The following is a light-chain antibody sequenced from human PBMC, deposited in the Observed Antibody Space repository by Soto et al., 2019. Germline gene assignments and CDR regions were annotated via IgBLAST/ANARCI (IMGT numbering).Light chain of an antibody. Sequence: QSALTHPRSVSGSPGQSVTISCTGTSSDVGGYNYVSWYQQHPGKAPKLMIYDVSKRPSGVPDRFSGSKSGNTASLTISGHQAEDEADYYCCSYAVSYTLVFGGGTKLPVL. V-gene: IGLV2-11*01. J-gene: IGLJ2*01. CDR2: DVS. CDR1: SSDVGGYNY. CDR3: CSYAVSYTLV.